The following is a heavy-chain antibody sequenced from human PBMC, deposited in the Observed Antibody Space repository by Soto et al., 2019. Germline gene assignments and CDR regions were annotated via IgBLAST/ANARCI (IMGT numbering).Heavy chain of an antibody. D-gene: IGHD4-17*01. Sequence: GASVKVSCKASGGTFSSYAISWVRQAPGQGLEWMGGIIPIFGTANYAQKFQGRVTITADESTSTAYMELSSLRSEDTAVYYCARSRDYGDYPYVYGMDVWGQGTTVTVSS. J-gene: IGHJ6*02. CDR1: GGTFSSYA. CDR3: ARSRDYGDYPYVYGMDV. CDR2: IIPIFGTA. V-gene: IGHV1-69*13.